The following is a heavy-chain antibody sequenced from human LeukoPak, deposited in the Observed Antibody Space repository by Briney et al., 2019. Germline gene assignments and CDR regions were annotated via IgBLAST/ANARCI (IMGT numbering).Heavy chain of an antibody. J-gene: IGHJ4*02. V-gene: IGHV1-2*02. CDR2: INPNSGVS. Sequence: GASVKVSCKASGYTFTGSNMHWVRQAPGQGLEWMGWINPNSGVSNYVQKFRDRVTMTRDTSITTAYMELSRLTSDDTAVYYCARVKGRVFGVITTKERYFDYWGQGTLVTVSS. CDR1: GYTFTGSN. CDR3: ARVKGRVFGVITTKERYFDY. D-gene: IGHD3-3*01.